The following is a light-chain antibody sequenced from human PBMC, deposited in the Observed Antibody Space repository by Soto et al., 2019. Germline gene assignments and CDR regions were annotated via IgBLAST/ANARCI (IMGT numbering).Light chain of an antibody. CDR3: SSYAGSNNVV. J-gene: IGLJ3*02. Sequence: QSVLTQPPSASGSPGQSVTISCTGTSSDVGGYNYVSWYQQHPGTAPKLMIYDVSKRPSGVPDRSSGSKSGNTASLTVSGLQADDDDYYCCSSYAGSNNVVFGGGTKLTVL. CDR1: SSDVGGYNY. V-gene: IGLV2-8*01. CDR2: DVS.